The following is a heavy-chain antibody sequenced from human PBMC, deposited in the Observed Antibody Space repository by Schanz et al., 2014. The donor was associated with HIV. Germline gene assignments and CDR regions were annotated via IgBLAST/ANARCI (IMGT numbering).Heavy chain of an antibody. CDR2: ISGSGGST. V-gene: IGHV3-23*04. CDR1: GFTFRHYA. J-gene: IGHJ4*02. Sequence: EVQLVESGEGFVQPGGSLRLSCAASGFTFRHYAMHWVRQAPGKGLEWVSAISGSGGSTYYADSVKGRFTISRDNSKNTLYLQMNSLRAEDTAVYYCANEEVPNDYWGQGTLVTVSS. CDR3: ANEEVPNDY.